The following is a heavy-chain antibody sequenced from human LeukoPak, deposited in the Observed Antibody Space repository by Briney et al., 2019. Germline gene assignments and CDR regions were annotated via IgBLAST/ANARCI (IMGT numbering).Heavy chain of an antibody. CDR3: ARDGDQTGYFDY. D-gene: IGHD7-27*01. CDR2: IYTSGST. V-gene: IGHV4-4*07. Sequence: SETLSPTCTVSGGSISSYYWSWIRQPAGKGLEWIGRIYTSGSTNYNPSLKSRVTMSVDTSKNQFSLKLSSVTAADTAVYYCARDGDQTGYFDYWGQGTLVTVSS. CDR1: GGSISSYY. J-gene: IGHJ4*02.